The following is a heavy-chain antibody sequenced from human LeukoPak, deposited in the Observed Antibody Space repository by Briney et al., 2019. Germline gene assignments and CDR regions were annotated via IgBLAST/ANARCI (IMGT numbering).Heavy chain of an antibody. CDR2: VNRDGSET. J-gene: IGHJ6*02. V-gene: IGHV3-7*03. CDR1: GFTLSNHW. CDR3: ARNNGMDV. Sequence: GGSLRLSCAASGFTLSNHWMTWVRQVPGRGPEWVANVNRDGSETYYLDTVKGRFTISKDNAKNSLYLQMNSLRAEDTALYHCARNNGMDVWGQGTTVIVSS.